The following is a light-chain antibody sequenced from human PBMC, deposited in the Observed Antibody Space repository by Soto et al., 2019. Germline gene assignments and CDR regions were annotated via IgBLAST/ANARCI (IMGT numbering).Light chain of an antibody. J-gene: IGKJ1*01. CDR3: QQYSSWPPWT. CDR2: GAS. CDR1: QSVSSSY. V-gene: IGKV3-20*01. Sequence: EIVLTQSPGTLSLSPWERATLSCRASQSVSSSYLAWYQQKPGQAPRLLIYGASARATGIPARFSGSGSGTEFTLTISSLESEDSAVYYCQQYSSWPPWTFGQGTKVDIK.